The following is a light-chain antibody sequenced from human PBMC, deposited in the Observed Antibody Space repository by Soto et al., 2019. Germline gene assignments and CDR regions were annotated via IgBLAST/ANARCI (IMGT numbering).Light chain of an antibody. V-gene: IGKV1-33*01. CDR2: DAS. Sequence: DIQMTQSPSSLSASVGDRVTITCQASQDIGNYLNWYQQKPGKAPKLLIFDASTLQTGVPSRFFGSGSGTHFTFTIGSLQPEDIATYFCQHYDNFPITFGQGTRLEIK. CDR3: QHYDNFPIT. J-gene: IGKJ5*01. CDR1: QDIGNY.